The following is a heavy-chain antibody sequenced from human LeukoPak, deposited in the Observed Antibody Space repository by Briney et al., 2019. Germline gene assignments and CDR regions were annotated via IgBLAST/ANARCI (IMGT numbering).Heavy chain of an antibody. J-gene: IGHJ4*02. CDR3: ARATRQGYDY. CDR2: IGHRSVDI. CDR1: GFTFNIYG. V-gene: IGHV3-21*05. Sequence: KAGGSLRLPCAASGFTFNIYGMNWVRQAPGKGPEWVSYIGHRSVDIHYRDSAKGRFTVSRDNARNSLYLQMNSLRVDDTAVYYCARATRQGYDYWGRGTLVTVSS. D-gene: IGHD5-24*01.